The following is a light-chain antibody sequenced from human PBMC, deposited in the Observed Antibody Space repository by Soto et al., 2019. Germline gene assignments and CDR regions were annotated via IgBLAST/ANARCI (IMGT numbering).Light chain of an antibody. CDR2: DAS. CDR3: QQYKSDPYT. Sequence: DIQMTQSPSTLSASVGDRVTITCRASQSVSSWLAWYQQKPGKAPKLVIYDASSSESGVPSRFSGSGSGTYFTLSISSLQPDDFATYYCQQYKSDPYTFGQGTKLEIK. V-gene: IGKV1-5*01. J-gene: IGKJ2*01. CDR1: QSVSSW.